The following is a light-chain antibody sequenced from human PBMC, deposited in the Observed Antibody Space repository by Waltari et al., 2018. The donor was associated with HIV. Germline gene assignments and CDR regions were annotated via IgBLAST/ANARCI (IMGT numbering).Light chain of an antibody. J-gene: IGKJ1*01. CDR1: QSLLYSSNNKNY. CDR2: WAS. V-gene: IGKV4-1*01. CDR3: QQFYTTTWS. Sequence: DIVVTQSPDSLDVSLGGRAAMNCKSTQSLLYSSNNKNYLAWYQKKPGQPPKLLIYWASTRASGVPARFSGSGSGTNFTLTINGLQAEDVAIYYCQQFYTTTWSFGPGTRVEI.